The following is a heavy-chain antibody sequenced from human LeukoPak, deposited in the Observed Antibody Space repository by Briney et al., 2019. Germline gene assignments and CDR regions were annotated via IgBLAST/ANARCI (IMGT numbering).Heavy chain of an antibody. CDR1: GFTFSSYG. CDR3: ARARDDYTAALDY. D-gene: IGHD5-24*01. J-gene: IGHJ4*02. CDR2: IWYDGSNK. Sequence: SLRLSCAASGFTFSSYGMHWVRQAPGKGLEWVAVIWYDGSNKYYADSVKGRFTISRDNSKNTLYLQMNSLRAEDTAVYYCARARDDYTAALDYWGQGTLVTVSS. V-gene: IGHV3-33*01.